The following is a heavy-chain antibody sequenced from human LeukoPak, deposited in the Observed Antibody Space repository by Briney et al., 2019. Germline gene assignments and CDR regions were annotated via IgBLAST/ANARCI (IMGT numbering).Heavy chain of an antibody. CDR3: ARVGSMVRGVKDGRVFDY. D-gene: IGHD3-10*01. CDR1: GYTFTGYY. CDR2: INPNSGGT. Sequence: EASVKVSCKASGYTFTGYYMHWVRQAPGQGLEWMGRINPNSGGTNYAQKFQGRVTMTRDTSISTAYMELSRLRSDDTAVYYCARVGSMVRGVKDGRVFDYWDQGTLVTVSS. J-gene: IGHJ4*02. V-gene: IGHV1-2*06.